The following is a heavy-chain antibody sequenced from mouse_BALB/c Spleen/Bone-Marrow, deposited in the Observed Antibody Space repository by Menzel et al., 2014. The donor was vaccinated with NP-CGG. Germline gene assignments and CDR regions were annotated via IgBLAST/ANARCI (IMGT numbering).Heavy chain of an antibody. CDR1: GFTFSNYW. CDR3: TTGFAY. CDR2: IRLKSNNYAT. V-gene: IGHV6-6*02. J-gene: IGHJ3*01. Sequence: EVNVVESGGGLVQPGGSMKLSCVASGFTFSNYWMNWVRQSPEKGLDWVAEIRLKSNNYATHYAESVKGRFTISRDDSKSSVYLQVNNLRAEDTGIYYCTTGFAYWGRGTLVTVSA.